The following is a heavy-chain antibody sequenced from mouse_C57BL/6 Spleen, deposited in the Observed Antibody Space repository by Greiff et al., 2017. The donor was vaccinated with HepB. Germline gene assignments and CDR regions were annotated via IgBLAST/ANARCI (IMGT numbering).Heavy chain of an antibody. D-gene: IGHD1-1*01. CDR1: GYTFTSYW. J-gene: IGHJ2*01. CDR3: ASRGVVATNY. CDR2: IHPNSGST. Sequence: QVQLQQPGAELVKPGASVKLSCKASGYTFTSYWMHWVKQRPGQGLEWIGMIHPNSGSTNYNEKYKSKATLPVDKSSSTAYMQLSSLTSEDSAVYYCASRGVVATNYWGQGTTLTVSS. V-gene: IGHV1-64*01.